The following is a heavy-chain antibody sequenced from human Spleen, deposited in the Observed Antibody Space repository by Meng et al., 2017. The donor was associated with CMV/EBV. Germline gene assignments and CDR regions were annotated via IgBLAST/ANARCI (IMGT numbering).Heavy chain of an antibody. V-gene: IGHV3-48*04. J-gene: IGHJ6*02. CDR3: ASIPLHSGRYYKNSYYGMDV. D-gene: IGHD1-26*01. Sequence: GGSLRLSCAASGFTFSSYGMHWVRQAPGKGLEWVSYISGSSGPIYYADSVKGRFTVSGDNAKNSMYLQMNSLRGEDTAVYYCASIPLHSGRYYKNSYYGMDVWGQGTTVTV. CDR1: GFTFSSYG. CDR2: ISGSSGPI.